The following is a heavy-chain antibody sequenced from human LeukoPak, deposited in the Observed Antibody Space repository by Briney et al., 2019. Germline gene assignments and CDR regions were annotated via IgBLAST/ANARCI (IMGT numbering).Heavy chain of an antibody. Sequence: RGSLRLSCAASGFTVSSNYMSWVRQAPGKGLEWVSVIYSGGSTYYADSVKGRFTISRDNSKNTLYLQMNSLRAEDTAVYYCARRGDGYNLYYFDYWGQGTLVTVSS. CDR1: GFTVSSNY. D-gene: IGHD5-24*01. V-gene: IGHV3-53*01. CDR2: IYSGGST. CDR3: ARRGDGYNLYYFDY. J-gene: IGHJ4*02.